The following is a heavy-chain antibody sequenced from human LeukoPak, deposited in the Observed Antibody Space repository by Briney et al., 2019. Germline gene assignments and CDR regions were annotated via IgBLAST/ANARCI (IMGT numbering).Heavy chain of an antibody. D-gene: IGHD3-22*01. Sequence: GGSLRLSCAASGFTFSSYAMSWVRQAPGKGLEWVSAISGSGSTYYADSVKGRFTISRDNSKNTLYLQMNSLRAEDTAVYYCAKDDGYYYDSSGYLVGWGQGTLVTVSS. J-gene: IGHJ4*02. CDR1: GFTFSSYA. V-gene: IGHV3-23*01. CDR3: AKDDGYYYDSSGYLVG. CDR2: ISGSGST.